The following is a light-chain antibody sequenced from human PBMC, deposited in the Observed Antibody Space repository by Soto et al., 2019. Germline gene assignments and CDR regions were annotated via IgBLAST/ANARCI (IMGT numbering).Light chain of an antibody. Sequence: DIHMTQSPSTLSASVGDRVTITCRASQNINTWLAWYQQKPGKAPKLLIYRASSLESGVPSRFSGSGSGTEFTLTIRSLQPDDFSTYYCQHYSTYSGTFGPGTKVDIK. V-gene: IGKV1-5*03. J-gene: IGKJ3*01. CDR3: QHYSTYSGT. CDR2: RAS. CDR1: QNINTW.